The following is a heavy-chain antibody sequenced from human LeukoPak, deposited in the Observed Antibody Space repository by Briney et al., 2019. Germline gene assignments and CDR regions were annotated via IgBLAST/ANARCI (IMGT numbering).Heavy chain of an antibody. D-gene: IGHD3-22*01. CDR3: ARDRDTSGFYFTSAAFDI. J-gene: IGHJ3*02. V-gene: IGHV3-21*01. Sequence: GGSLRLSCAASGFTFSSYAMSWVRQAPGKGLEWVSSITSSGSYIYYADSVKGRFAISRDNAKNSLCLQMNSLRAEDTALYYCARDRDTSGFYFTSAAFDIWGQGTMVTVSS. CDR1: GFTFSSYA. CDR2: ITSSGSYI.